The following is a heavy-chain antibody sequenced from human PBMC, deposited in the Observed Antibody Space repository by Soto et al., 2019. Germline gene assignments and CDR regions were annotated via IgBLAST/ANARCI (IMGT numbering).Heavy chain of an antibody. Sequence: QVQLVQSGAEVKKPGSSVKVSCKASGGTFSSYAISWVRQAPGQGLEWMGGIIPIFGTANYAQKFQGRVTITADESTSTAYMELTSLRSEDTAVYYCARDGVLEHMTTVGNVDWGQGALVTVSS. CDR2: IIPIFGTA. J-gene: IGHJ4*02. CDR1: GGTFSSYA. CDR3: ARDGVLEHMTTVGNVD. D-gene: IGHD4-17*01. V-gene: IGHV1-69*12.